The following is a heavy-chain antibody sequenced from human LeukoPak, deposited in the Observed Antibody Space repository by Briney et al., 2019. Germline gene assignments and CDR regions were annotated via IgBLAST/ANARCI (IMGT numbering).Heavy chain of an antibody. CDR2: MNPNSGNT. Sequence: ASVKVSSKASGYTFTSYDINWVRQATGQGLEWMGWMNPNSGNTGYAQTFQGRVTITRNTSISTAYMELSSLRSEDTAVYYCARGRGSSGWWNNWFDTWGQGTLVTVSS. J-gene: IGHJ5*02. CDR1: GYTFTSYD. D-gene: IGHD6-19*01. V-gene: IGHV1-8*03. CDR3: ARGRGSSGWWNNWFDT.